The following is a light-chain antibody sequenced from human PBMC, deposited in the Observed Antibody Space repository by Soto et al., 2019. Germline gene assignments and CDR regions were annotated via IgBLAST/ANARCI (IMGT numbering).Light chain of an antibody. V-gene: IGLV2-8*01. Sequence: QSALTQPPSASGSLGQSVTISCTGTSSDVGGYNYVSWHQQHPGKAPKVMIYEVTKRPPGVPDRYSGSKSGTTASLTVSGLQAEDEADYYCRSFAGGGNPVLLGGGTQLTVL. CDR1: SSDVGGYNY. J-gene: IGLJ2*01. CDR2: EVT. CDR3: RSFAGGGNPVL.